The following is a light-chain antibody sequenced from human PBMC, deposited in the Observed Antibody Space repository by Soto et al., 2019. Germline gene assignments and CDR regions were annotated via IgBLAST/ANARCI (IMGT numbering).Light chain of an antibody. CDR2: GDN. V-gene: IGLV1-40*01. J-gene: IGLJ1*01. CDR3: QSYAPSLTPFA. Sequence: QSVLTQPRSVCGSPGRRVAISCKWRSAKIGAGYDVHWYQQLPGTAPKRLIYGDNNRPSGVPDRFSGSPSATPPFMAIPGLPPADAADYYRQSYAPSLTPFAFGTGPRVTAL. CDR1: SAKIGAGYD.